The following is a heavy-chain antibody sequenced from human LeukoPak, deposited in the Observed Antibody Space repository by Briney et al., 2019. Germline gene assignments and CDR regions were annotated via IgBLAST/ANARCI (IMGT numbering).Heavy chain of an antibody. CDR2: INPNSGGT. D-gene: IGHD1-14*01. Sequence: GASVKVSCKASGYTFTGYFTGYYMHWVRQAPGQGLEWMGWINPNSGGTNYAQKFQGRVTMTRDTSTSTAFMELSRLRSDDTAMYYRANNITAREVDYWGQGTLVTVSS. CDR1: GYTFTGYFTGYY. V-gene: IGHV1-2*02. CDR3: ANNITAREVDY. J-gene: IGHJ4*02.